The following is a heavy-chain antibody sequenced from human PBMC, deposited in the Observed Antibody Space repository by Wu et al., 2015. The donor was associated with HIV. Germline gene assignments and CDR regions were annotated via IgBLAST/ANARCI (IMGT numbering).Heavy chain of an antibody. V-gene: IGHV1-8*01. D-gene: IGHD5-18*01. J-gene: IGHJ4*02. CDR1: GYTFTSYD. Sequence: QVQLVQSGAEVKKPGASVKVSCKASGYTFTSYDINWVRQATGQGLEWMGWMNPNSGNTGYAQKFQGRVTMTRNTSISTAYMELSSLRSEDTAVYYCAVLYSVDTAMAQSLDYWGQGTLVTVVL. CDR2: MNPNSGNT. CDR3: AVLYSVDTAMAQSLDY.